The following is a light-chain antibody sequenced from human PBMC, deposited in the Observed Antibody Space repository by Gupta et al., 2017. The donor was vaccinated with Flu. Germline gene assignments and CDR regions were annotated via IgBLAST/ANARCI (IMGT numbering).Light chain of an antibody. CDR2: EVS. CDR3: CSYAGSYSLV. J-gene: IGLJ2*01. Sequence: QSALTQPRSVSGSPGQSVTISCTGTSSDVGGYKYVSWYQQNPGKAPKLMIYEVSKRPSGVPDRFSASKSGNTASLTISGLQAEDEADYYCCSYAGSYSLVFGGGTKLTVL. CDR1: SSDVGGYKY. V-gene: IGLV2-11*01.